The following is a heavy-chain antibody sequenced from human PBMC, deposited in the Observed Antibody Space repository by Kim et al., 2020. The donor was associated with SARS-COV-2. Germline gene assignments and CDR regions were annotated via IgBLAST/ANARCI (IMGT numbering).Heavy chain of an antibody. CDR3: ASKLRFLDWSPYGMDV. D-gene: IGHD3-3*01. CDR1: GFTFSDYY. Sequence: GGSLRLSCAASGFTFSDYYMSWIRQAPGKGLEWVSYISSSSSYTNYADSVKGRFTISRDNAKNSLYLQMNSLRAEDTAVYYCASKLRFLDWSPYGMDVWGQGPTVTVSS. V-gene: IGHV3-11*03. CDR2: ISSSSSYT. J-gene: IGHJ6*02.